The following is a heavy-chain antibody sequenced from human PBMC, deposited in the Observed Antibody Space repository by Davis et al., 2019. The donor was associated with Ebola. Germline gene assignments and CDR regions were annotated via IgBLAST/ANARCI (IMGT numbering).Heavy chain of an antibody. CDR3: AREPGYYGMDV. J-gene: IGHJ6*02. CDR2: IYSGGST. D-gene: IGHD1-14*01. Sequence: GGSLRLSCAASGFTVSSNYMSWVRQAPGKGLEWVSVIYSGGSTYYADSVKGRFTISRDNAKNSLYLQMNSLRAEDTAVYYCAREPGYYGMDVWGQGTTVTVSS. V-gene: IGHV3-66*01. CDR1: GFTVSSNY.